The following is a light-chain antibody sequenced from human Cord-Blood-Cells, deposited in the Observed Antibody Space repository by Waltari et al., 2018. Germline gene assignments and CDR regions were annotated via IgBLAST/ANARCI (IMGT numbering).Light chain of an antibody. CDR2: DVS. CDR3: SSYTSSSTLYV. J-gene: IGLJ1*01. V-gene: IGLV2-14*03. Sequence: QSALTQPASVSGSPGQSITISCTGTSSDVGGYNYVSWYQPHPGKAPKRMVYDVSNRPSGVSNRFSGSKAGNTASLTISGLQAEDEADYYCSSYTSSSTLYVFGTGTKVTVL. CDR1: SSDVGGYNY.